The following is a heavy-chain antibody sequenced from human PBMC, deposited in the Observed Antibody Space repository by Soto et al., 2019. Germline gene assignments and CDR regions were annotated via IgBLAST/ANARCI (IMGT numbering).Heavy chain of an antibody. CDR3: ATMGTPATGLYYFDY. J-gene: IGHJ4*02. V-gene: IGHV4-30-4*01. CDR2: ISYSGSA. D-gene: IGHD2-15*01. Sequence: SETLSLTCNVSGASISSGDYYWSWIRQPPGKGLEWIGFISYSGSAYYNPSLKSRVTISVDTSKNQFSLNLSLVTAADTAVYYCATMGTPATGLYYFDYWGQGTTVTVSS. CDR1: GASISSGDYY.